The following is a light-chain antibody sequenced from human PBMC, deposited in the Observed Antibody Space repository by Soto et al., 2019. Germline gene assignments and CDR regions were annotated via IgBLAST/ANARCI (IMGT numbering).Light chain of an antibody. CDR3: GTWDNSLSLPYV. CDR1: SSNIGNNY. Sequence: QSVLTQPPSVSAAPGQKVTICCSGTSSNIGNNYVSWYQQLPGTAPKLLIFENNKRPSGIPDRLSASKSGTSATLAITGLQTGHAADYYCGTWDNSLSLPYVFGTGTKVTVL. J-gene: IGLJ1*01. CDR2: ENN. V-gene: IGLV1-51*02.